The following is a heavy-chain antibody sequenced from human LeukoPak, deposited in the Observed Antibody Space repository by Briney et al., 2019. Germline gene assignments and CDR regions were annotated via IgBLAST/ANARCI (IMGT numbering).Heavy chain of an antibody. J-gene: IGHJ4*02. V-gene: IGHV4-31*03. CDR3: ARVLRITMIVNY. CDR1: GGSISSGGYY. Sequence: PSETLSLTCTVSGGSISSGGYYWSWIRQHPGKGLEWIGYIYYSGSTYYNPSLKSRVTISVDTSKNQFSLRLSSVTAADTAVYYCARVLRITMIVNYWGQGTLVTVSS. CDR2: IYYSGST. D-gene: IGHD3-22*01.